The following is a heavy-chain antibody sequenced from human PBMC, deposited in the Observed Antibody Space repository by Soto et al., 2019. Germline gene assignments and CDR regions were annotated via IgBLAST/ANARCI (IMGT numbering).Heavy chain of an antibody. V-gene: IGHV3-53*02. D-gene: IGHD2-8*02. CDR1: GFSVSDNF. CDR2: IYYGGTP. Sequence: EVQLVETGGGLVQPGGSLRLSCTATGFSVSDNFVSWVRQAPGKGLEWVSIIYYGGTPYYADSVRGRFTISGDISENTMYLQMDSLRPDDTAVYYCATALRRGVPPVWGPGTRVTVS. J-gene: IGHJ4*02. CDR3: ATALRRGVPPV.